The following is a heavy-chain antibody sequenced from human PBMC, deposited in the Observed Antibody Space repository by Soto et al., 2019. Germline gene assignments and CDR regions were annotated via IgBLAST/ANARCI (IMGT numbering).Heavy chain of an antibody. Sequence: PGGSLRLSCAASGFTFSSYVMHWVRQAPGKGLEWVAVISYDGSNKYYADSVKGRFTISRDNSKHTLFLQMNSLRPEDTAVYYCAKDLEGYCSSTSCYTYFGLDVWGQGTTVTV. CDR2: ISYDGSNK. J-gene: IGHJ6*02. CDR1: GFTFSSYV. CDR3: AKDLEGYCSSTSCYTYFGLDV. V-gene: IGHV3-30*18. D-gene: IGHD2-2*01.